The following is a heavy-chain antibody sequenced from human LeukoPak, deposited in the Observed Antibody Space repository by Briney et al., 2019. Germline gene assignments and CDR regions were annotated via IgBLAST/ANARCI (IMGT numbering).Heavy chain of an antibody. CDR3: ASAAQDYYYYYMDV. CDR1: GGSISSGSYY. CDR2: IYTSGST. J-gene: IGHJ6*03. Sequence: PSETLSLTCTVSGGSISSGSYYWSWIRRPAGKGLEWIGRIYTSGSTNYNPSLKSRVTISVDTSKNQFSLKLSSVTAADTAVYYCASAAQDYYYYYMDVWGKGTTVTVSS. V-gene: IGHV4-61*02.